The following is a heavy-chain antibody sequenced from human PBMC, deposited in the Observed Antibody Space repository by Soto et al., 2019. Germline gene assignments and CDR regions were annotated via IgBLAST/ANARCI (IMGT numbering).Heavy chain of an antibody. J-gene: IGHJ3*02. D-gene: IGHD6-19*01. Sequence: ASGKVSCKASGYTFTGYYMRLLRQAPEQGLEWMGWINPNSGGTNYAQKFQGRVTMTRDTSISTAYMELSRLRSDDTAVYYCARNTGYSSGWPDASDIWGQGTMVTVSS. V-gene: IGHV1-2*02. CDR2: INPNSGGT. CDR3: ARNTGYSSGWPDASDI. CDR1: GYTFTGYY.